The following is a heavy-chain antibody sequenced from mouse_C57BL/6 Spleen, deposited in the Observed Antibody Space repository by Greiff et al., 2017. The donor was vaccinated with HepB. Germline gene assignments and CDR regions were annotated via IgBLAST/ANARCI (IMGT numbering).Heavy chain of an antibody. V-gene: IGHV1-69*01. D-gene: IGHD1-1*01. Sequence: QVQLQQPGAELVMPGASVKLSCKASGYTFTSYWMHWVKQRPGQGLEWIGEIAPSDSYTNYNQKFKGKSTLTVDKSSSTAYMQLSSLTSEDSAVYYCARKMGTTVVEDYAMDYWGQGTSVTVSS. CDR3: ARKMGTTVVEDYAMDY. CDR2: IAPSDSYT. CDR1: GYTFTSYW. J-gene: IGHJ4*01.